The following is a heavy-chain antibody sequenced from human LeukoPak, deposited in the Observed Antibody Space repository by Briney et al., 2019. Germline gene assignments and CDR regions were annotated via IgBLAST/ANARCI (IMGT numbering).Heavy chain of an antibody. CDR2: IIAIFGTA. Sequence: SVKVSCKASGCTFSSYAISWVRQAPGQGLEWMGGIIAIFGTANYAQTVKGRVTITTDDSTSTAYMELSSLRAEDTAVYYCARGRTYYYGSGRNNWFDPWGQGTLVTVSS. J-gene: IGHJ5*02. CDR1: GCTFSSYA. D-gene: IGHD3-10*01. V-gene: IGHV1-69*05. CDR3: ARGRTYYYGSGRNNWFDP.